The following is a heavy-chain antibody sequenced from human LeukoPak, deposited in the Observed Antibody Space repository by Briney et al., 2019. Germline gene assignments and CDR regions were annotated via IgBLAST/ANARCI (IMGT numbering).Heavy chain of an antibody. D-gene: IGHD2-21*01. CDR3: ARELWGY. CDR1: GFTFGPYT. CDR2: IKQDGSEK. V-gene: IGHV3-7*01. J-gene: IGHJ4*02. Sequence: GGSLRLSCVASGFTFGPYTMNWVRQAPGKGLEWVANIKQDGSEKYYVDSVKGRFTISRDNAKNSLYLQMNSLRAEDTAVYYCARELWGYWGQGTLVTVSS.